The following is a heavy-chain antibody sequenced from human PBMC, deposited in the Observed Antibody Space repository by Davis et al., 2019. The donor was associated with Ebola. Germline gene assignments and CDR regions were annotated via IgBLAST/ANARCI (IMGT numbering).Heavy chain of an antibody. V-gene: IGHV1-3*01. CDR1: GGTFSSYA. CDR2: INAGNGNT. CDR3: ARMDRTIAAAGYFDY. J-gene: IGHJ4*02. D-gene: IGHD6-13*01. Sequence: ASVKVSCKASGGTFSSYAISWVRQAPGQGLEWMGWINAGNGNTKYSQKFQGRVTITRDTSASTAYMELSSLRSEDTAVYYCARMDRTIAAAGYFDYWGQGTLVTVSS.